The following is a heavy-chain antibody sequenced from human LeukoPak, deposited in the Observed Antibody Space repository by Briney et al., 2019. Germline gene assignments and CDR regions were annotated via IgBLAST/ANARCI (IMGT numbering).Heavy chain of an antibody. CDR3: ARHLYSDSSGYYFKPLYFDY. Sequence: SETLSLTCTVSGYSISSGYYWGWIRQPPGKGLEWIGSIYHSGSTYYNPSLKSRLTISVDTSKNQFSLKLNSVTAADTAVYYCARHLYSDSSGYYFKPLYFDYWGQGTLVTVSS. CDR1: GYSISSGYY. V-gene: IGHV4-38-2*02. D-gene: IGHD3-22*01. J-gene: IGHJ4*02. CDR2: IYHSGST.